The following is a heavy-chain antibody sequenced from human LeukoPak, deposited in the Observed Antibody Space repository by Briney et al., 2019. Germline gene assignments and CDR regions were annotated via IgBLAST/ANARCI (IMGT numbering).Heavy chain of an antibody. V-gene: IGHV3-7*01. CDR1: GFTFSSYW. D-gene: IGHD1-26*01. Sequence: GGSLRLSCAAPGFTFSSYWMSWVRQAPGKGLEWVANIKQDGSEKYYVDSVKGRFTISRDNAKNSLYLQMNSLRAEDTAVYYCARDRFSGSCDYWGQGTLVTVSS. CDR3: ARDRFSGSCDY. J-gene: IGHJ4*02. CDR2: IKQDGSEK.